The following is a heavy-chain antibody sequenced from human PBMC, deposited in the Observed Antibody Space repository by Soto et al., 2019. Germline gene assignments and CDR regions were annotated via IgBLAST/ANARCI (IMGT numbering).Heavy chain of an antibody. D-gene: IGHD2-15*01. CDR2: ISTYNGNT. CDR3: ARGFRVAATRWWFDP. Sequence: QVQLVQSGAEVKKPGASVKVSCKASGYTFTSYDISWVRQAPGQGLEWMGWISTYNGNTNYAQKLQGRVTMTTDTSTSTAYMELRSLRSDDTAGYYCARGFRVAATRWWFDPWGQGTLVTVSS. CDR1: GYTFTSYD. J-gene: IGHJ5*02. V-gene: IGHV1-18*01.